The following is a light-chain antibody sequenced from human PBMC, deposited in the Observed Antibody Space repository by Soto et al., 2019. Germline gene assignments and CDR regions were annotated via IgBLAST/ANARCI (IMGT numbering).Light chain of an antibody. CDR1: SSNIGAGYD. J-gene: IGLJ2*01. V-gene: IGLV1-40*01. CDR2: GNS. Sequence: QSVLTQPPSVSEAPGQRVTISCTGSSSNIGAGYDVHWYQHLPGAAPKLLIYGNSNRPSGVPDRFSGSKSGTSASLAVTGLQAEDEADYYCQSYDTSLSGSIFGGGTKLTVL. CDR3: QSYDTSLSGSI.